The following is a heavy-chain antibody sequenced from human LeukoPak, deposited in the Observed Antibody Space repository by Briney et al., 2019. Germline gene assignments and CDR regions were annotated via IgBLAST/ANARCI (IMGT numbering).Heavy chain of an antibody. D-gene: IGHD1-1*01. J-gene: IGHJ3*02. CDR3: ARVLLERPGIDSFDI. V-gene: IGHV3-48*01. CDR1: GFTLSGYS. CDR2: INSGSSSI. Sequence: GGSLRLSCGASGFTLSGYSMDWVRQAPGKGLEWVSHINSGSSSIYYADSVKGRFTISRDNAGNSLYLQMNSLRAADTAVYYCARVLLERPGIDSFDIWGQGTMVTVSS.